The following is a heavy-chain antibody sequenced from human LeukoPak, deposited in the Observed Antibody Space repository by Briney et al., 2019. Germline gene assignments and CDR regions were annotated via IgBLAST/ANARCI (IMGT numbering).Heavy chain of an antibody. CDR1: GFIFDDFG. Sequence: GGSLRLSCVASGFIFDDFGMTWVRQVPGKGLEWVSSIKWNGAVTAFRDSVKGRFTISRDNAKNSLYLQMNSLRAEDTALYYCAKGQMYYYGSGSLFDYWGQGTLVTVSS. J-gene: IGHJ4*02. V-gene: IGHV3-20*04. D-gene: IGHD3-10*01. CDR2: IKWNGAVT. CDR3: AKGQMYYYGSGSLFDY.